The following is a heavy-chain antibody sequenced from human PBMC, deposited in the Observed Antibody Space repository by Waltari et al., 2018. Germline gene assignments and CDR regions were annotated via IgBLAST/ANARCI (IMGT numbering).Heavy chain of an antibody. CDR1: GYTFTSYA. V-gene: IGHV1-3*01. D-gene: IGHD3-22*01. Sequence: QVQLVQSGAEVKKPGASVKVSCKASGYTFTSYAMHWVRQAPGQRLEWMGWINAGNGNTKYSQKFQGRVTITRDTSASTAYMELSSLRSEDTALYYCARSPITMIVVVITGGDYFDYWGQGTLVTVSS. J-gene: IGHJ4*02. CDR3: ARSPITMIVVVITGGDYFDY. CDR2: INAGNGNT.